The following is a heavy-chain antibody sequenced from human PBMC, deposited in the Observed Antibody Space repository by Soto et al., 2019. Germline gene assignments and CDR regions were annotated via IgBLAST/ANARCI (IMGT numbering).Heavy chain of an antibody. Sequence: GESLKISCKCSGYTFTDYWIGWVRQMPGKGLEYMGTIYAGDSDTRYSPSFEGRVTMSVDKSISTAYLHWSSLRPDDTALYFCARAYYFGSGTSYTLYYWGQGTQVTVSS. D-gene: IGHD3-10*01. CDR2: IYAGDSDT. CDR3: ARAYYFGSGTSYTLYY. V-gene: IGHV5-51*01. J-gene: IGHJ4*02. CDR1: GYTFTDYW.